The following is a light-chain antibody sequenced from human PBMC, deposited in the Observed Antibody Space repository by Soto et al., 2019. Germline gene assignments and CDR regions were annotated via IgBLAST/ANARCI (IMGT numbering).Light chain of an antibody. J-gene: IGLJ2*01. Sequence: QSVLTQPASVSGSPGQSITISCTGTSSDVGDYNYVSWYQQHPGKAPKLLIYEVSYRPSGVSNRFSGSKSGNTASLTISGLQAEDEADYYCSSHTSSSTLVVFGGGTQLTVL. V-gene: IGLV2-14*01. CDR1: SSDVGDYNY. CDR2: EVS. CDR3: SSHTSSSTLVV.